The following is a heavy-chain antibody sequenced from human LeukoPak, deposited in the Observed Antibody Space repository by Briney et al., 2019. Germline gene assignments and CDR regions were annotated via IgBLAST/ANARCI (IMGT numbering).Heavy chain of an antibody. D-gene: IGHD4-11*01. Sequence: PGGSLRLSCAASGFTFSHYGMHWVRQAPGKWLEWVAVIWHDGSSKYFADSVKGRFTISRDNSENTVYLQMNSLRAEDTAVYYCAKDAQRGFDYSNSLEYWGQGALVTVSS. CDR2: IWHDGSSK. CDR3: AKDAQRGFDYSNSLEY. CDR1: GFTFSHYG. J-gene: IGHJ4*02. V-gene: IGHV3-33*06.